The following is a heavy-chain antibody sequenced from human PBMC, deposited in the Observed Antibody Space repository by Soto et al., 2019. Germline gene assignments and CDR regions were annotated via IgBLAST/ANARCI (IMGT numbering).Heavy chain of an antibody. J-gene: IGHJ4*02. CDR2: IWYDGSNK. D-gene: IGHD6-19*01. CDR1: GFPFSSYG. V-gene: IGHV3-33*01. Sequence: GGSLRLSCAASGFPFSSYGMHWVRQAPGKGLEWVAVIWYDGSNKYYADSVKGRFTISRDNSKNTLYLQMNSLRAEDTAVYYCASGKPRLRLQQWLVRGSYFDYWGQGTLVTVSS. CDR3: ASGKPRLRLQQWLVRGSYFDY.